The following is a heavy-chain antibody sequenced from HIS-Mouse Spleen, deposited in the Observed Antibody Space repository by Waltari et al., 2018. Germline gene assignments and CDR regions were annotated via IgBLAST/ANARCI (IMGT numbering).Heavy chain of an antibody. CDR3: AREIPYSSSWYDWYFDL. CDR2: IYYSGST. Sequence: QLQLQESGPGLVKPSETLSLTCTVSGGSISSSSYYWGWIRQPPGKGLEWIGRIYYSGSTSYHPSLKSRVTISVDTSKNQFSLKLSSVTAADTAVYYCAREIPYSSSWYDWYFDLWGRGTLVTVSS. J-gene: IGHJ2*01. D-gene: IGHD6-13*01. CDR1: GGSISSSSYY. V-gene: IGHV4-39*07.